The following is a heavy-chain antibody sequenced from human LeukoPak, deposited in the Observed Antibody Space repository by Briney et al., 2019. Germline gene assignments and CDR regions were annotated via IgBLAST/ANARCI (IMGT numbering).Heavy chain of an antibody. J-gene: IGHJ5*01. CDR3: AKTVAGTLNWFDS. CDR1: GFTFRSYA. D-gene: IGHD6-19*01. V-gene: IGHV3-23*01. Sequence: GGSLRLSCAASGFTFRSYAMSWVRQAPGKGLEWVSSISGGDISTYYADSVTGRFTISRDNSKNTLYLQMNNLRAEDTAVYYCAKTVAGTLNWFDSWGQGTLVTVSS. CDR2: ISGGDIST.